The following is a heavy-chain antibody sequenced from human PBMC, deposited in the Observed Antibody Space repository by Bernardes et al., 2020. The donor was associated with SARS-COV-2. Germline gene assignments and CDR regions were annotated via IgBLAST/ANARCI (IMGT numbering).Heavy chain of an antibody. CDR2: IYSGGST. D-gene: IGHD3-16*01. CDR1: GFTVSSNY. V-gene: IGHV3-53*01. CDR3: AREPSRGALRWGSFDY. J-gene: IGHJ4*02. Sequence: GGSLRLSCAASGFTVSSNYMSWVRQAPGKGLEWVSVIYSGGSTYYADSVKGRFTISRDNSKNTLYLQMNSLRAEDTAVYYCAREPSRGALRWGSFDYWGQGILVTVSS.